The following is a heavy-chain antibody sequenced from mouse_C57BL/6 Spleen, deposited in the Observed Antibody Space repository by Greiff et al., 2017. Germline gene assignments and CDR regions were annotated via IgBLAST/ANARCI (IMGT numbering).Heavy chain of an antibody. Sequence: QVQLQQPGAELVKPGASVKLSCKASGYTFTSYWMHWVKQRPGQGLEWIGMIHPNSGSTNYNEKFKSKATLTVDKSSSTAYMQLSRLTSEDSAVYYCALYDGYPSFDYWGQGTTLTVSS. CDR3: ALYDGYPSFDY. CDR1: GYTFTSYW. V-gene: IGHV1-64*01. D-gene: IGHD2-3*01. CDR2: IHPNSGST. J-gene: IGHJ2*01.